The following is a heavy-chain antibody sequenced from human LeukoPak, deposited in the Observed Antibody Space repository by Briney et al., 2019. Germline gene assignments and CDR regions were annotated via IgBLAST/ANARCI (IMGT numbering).Heavy chain of an antibody. CDR3: AKLVIVVETVYDAFDI. V-gene: IGHV3-66*02. Sequence: GGSLRLSCAASGFTVSSNYMSWVRQAPGKVLEWVSVIYSGGSTYYADSVKGRFTISRDNSKNTLYLQMNSLRAEDTAVYYCAKLVIVVETVYDAFDIWGQGTMVTVSS. J-gene: IGHJ3*02. D-gene: IGHD3-22*01. CDR2: IYSGGST. CDR1: GFTVSSNY.